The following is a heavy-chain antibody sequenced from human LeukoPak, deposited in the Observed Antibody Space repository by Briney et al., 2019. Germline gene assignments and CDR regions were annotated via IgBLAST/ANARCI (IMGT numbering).Heavy chain of an antibody. V-gene: IGHV3-21*01. CDR1: GFTFSSYS. CDR2: ISSSSSYI. J-gene: IGHJ3*02. CDR3: ASWRQWLGGAFDI. D-gene: IGHD5-12*01. Sequence: PGGSLRLSCAASGFTFSSYSMNWVRQAPGKGLEWVSSISSSSSYIYYVDSVKGRFTISRDNAKNSLYLQMNSLRAEDTAVYYCASWRQWLGGAFDIWGQGTMVTVSS.